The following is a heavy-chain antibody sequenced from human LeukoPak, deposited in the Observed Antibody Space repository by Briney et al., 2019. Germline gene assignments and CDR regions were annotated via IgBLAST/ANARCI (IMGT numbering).Heavy chain of an antibody. D-gene: IGHD2-2*01. CDR3: ARDFAPQLPTTNNWFDP. CDR1: GFTFDDYG. V-gene: IGHV3-20*04. Sequence: GGSLRLSCAASGFTFDDYGMSWVRQAPGKGLEWVSGINWSGGSTGYADSVKGRFTISRDNAKNSLYLQMNSLRAEDTALYYCARDFAPQLPTTNNWFDPWGQGTLVTVSS. CDR2: INWSGGST. J-gene: IGHJ5*02.